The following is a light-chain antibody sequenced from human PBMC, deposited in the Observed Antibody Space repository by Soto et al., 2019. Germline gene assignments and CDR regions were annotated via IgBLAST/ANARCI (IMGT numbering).Light chain of an antibody. Sequence: QSVLTQPASVSGSAGQSITIFCSGTMRDVGAYNLVPWYQQHPGTAPKLIIYEVRNRPSGISCRFSGSRSGNTASLTISGLQDEDEGDYCCSAYRARSTLVFGGGTELTVL. V-gene: IGLV2-14*01. CDR2: EVR. CDR3: SAYRARSTLV. J-gene: IGLJ3*02. CDR1: MRDVGAYNL.